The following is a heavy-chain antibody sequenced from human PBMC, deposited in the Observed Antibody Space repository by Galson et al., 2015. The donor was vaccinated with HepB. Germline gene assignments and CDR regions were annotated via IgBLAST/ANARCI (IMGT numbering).Heavy chain of an antibody. V-gene: IGHV3-53*01. CDR2: IYSGGST. D-gene: IGHD3-10*01. CDR3: AILLWFGENPHGMDV. CDR1: GFTVSSNY. Sequence: SLRLSCAASGFTVSSNYMSWVRQAPGKGLEWVSVIYSGGSTYYADSVKGRFTISRDNSKKTLYLQMNSLRAEDTAVYYCAILLWFGENPHGMDVWGQVTTVTVSS. J-gene: IGHJ6*02.